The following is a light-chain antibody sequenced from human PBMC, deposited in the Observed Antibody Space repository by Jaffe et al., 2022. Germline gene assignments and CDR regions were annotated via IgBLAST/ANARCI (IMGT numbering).Light chain of an antibody. CDR1: SGSVSSGYY. Sequence: QTVVTQEPSFSVSPGGTVTLTCGLSSGSVSSGYYPSWYQQTPGQPPRTLIYNTNTRSSGVPDRFSGSILGNKAALTITGALADDESDYYCLLCMGTDIRLFGGGTRLTVL. CDR3: LLCMGTDIRL. CDR2: NTN. V-gene: IGLV8-61*01. J-gene: IGLJ3*02.